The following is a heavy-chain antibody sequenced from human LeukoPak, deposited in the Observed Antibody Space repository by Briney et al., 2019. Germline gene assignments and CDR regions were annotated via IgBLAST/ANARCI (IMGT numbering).Heavy chain of an antibody. J-gene: IGHJ3*02. D-gene: IGHD5-18*01. V-gene: IGHV3-23*01. Sequence: GGALRLSCAASGFTFSSYAMSWVRQAPGKGLEWVSAISGSGGSTYYADSVRGRFTISRDNSKNTLYLQMNSLRAEDTAVYYCAKGWGYSYLKAAFDIWGQGTMVTVSS. CDR1: GFTFSSYA. CDR2: ISGSGGST. CDR3: AKGWGYSYLKAAFDI.